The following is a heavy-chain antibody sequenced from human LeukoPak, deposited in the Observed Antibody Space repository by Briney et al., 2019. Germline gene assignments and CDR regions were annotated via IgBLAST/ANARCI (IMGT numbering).Heavy chain of an antibody. V-gene: IGHV4-39*02. D-gene: IGHD3-10*01. CDR2: SYYSGRT. J-gene: IGHJ6*03. Sequence: PSETLSLTCTVSGGSISSSSYYWGWIRQPPGKGLEWFGSSYYSGRTYYNPSLKDRVTISVDTSKNQFSLKLSSVTAADTAVYYCAREVGSGSYFPYYMDVWGKGTTVTVSS. CDR1: GGSISSSSYY. CDR3: AREVGSGSYFPYYMDV.